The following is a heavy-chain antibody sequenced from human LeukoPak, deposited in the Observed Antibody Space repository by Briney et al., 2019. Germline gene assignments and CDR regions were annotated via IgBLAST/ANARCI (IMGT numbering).Heavy chain of an antibody. CDR1: GFTFNRFY. V-gene: IGHV3-64*04. D-gene: IGHD2-15*01. J-gene: IGHJ4*02. Sequence: GGSLRLSCSASGFTFNRFYLHWVRQAPGKGLEFVSHISSNGATTYYVDSVKGRFTISRDNSKNTLYLQVNSLRAEDTAVYYCAKAPISKDCSGGSCYLFDYWGQGTLVTVSS. CDR2: ISSNGATT. CDR3: AKAPISKDCSGGSCYLFDY.